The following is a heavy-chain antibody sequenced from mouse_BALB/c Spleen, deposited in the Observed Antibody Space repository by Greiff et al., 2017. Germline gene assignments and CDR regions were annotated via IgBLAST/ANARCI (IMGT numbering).Heavy chain of an antibody. J-gene: IGHJ3*01. CDR3: ARSYYGSSPFAY. D-gene: IGHD1-1*01. CDR1: GYSITSDYA. Sequence: EVQRVESGPGLVKPSQSLSLTCTVTGYSITSDYAWNWIRQFPGNKLEWMGYISYSGSTSYNPSLKSRISITRDTSKNQFFLQLNSVTTEDTATYYCARSYYGSSPFAYWGQGTLVTVSA. CDR2: ISYSGST. V-gene: IGHV3-2*02.